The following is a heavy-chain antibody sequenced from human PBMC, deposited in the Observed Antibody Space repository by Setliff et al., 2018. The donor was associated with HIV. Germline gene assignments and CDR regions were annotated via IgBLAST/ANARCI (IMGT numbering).Heavy chain of an antibody. CDR1: GDTFTSYY. CDR2: ISPSGAST. J-gene: IGHJ3*02. CDR3: ARSSPLYSRSFDAFDI. Sequence: GASVKVSCKASGDTFTSYYMHWVRRAPGQGLEWMGMISPSGASTKYAQRLQGRVTLTRDASTSTVYVELSSLRSEDTAVYYSARSSPLYSRSFDAFDIWGQGTMVTVSS. V-gene: IGHV1-46*01. D-gene: IGHD6-6*01.